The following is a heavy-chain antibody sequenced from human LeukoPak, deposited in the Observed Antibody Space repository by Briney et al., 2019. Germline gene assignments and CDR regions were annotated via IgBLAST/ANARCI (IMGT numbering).Heavy chain of an antibody. D-gene: IGHD4/OR15-4a*01. V-gene: IGHV6-1*01. CDR3: ARETINYFDY. CDR2: TYYRSKWYN. CDR1: GDSVSSNSVA. Sequence: SQTLSLTCGISGDSVSSNSVAWNWIRQSPSRGLERLGRTYYRSKWYNDYAVSVKSRIIINPDTSKNQFSLQLNSVTPEDTAVYYCARETINYFDYWGQGTLVTVSS. J-gene: IGHJ4*02.